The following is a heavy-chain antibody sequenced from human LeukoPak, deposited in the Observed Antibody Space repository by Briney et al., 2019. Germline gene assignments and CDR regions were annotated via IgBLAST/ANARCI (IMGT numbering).Heavy chain of an antibody. CDR3: ARVRDGYKPPKLSSYYYMDV. V-gene: IGHV3-23*01. CDR2: ISGSGGST. J-gene: IGHJ6*03. D-gene: IGHD5-24*01. Sequence: PGGSLRLSCAASGFTFSSYAMSWVRQAPGKGLEWVSAISGSGGSTYYADSVKGRFTISRDNSKNSLYLQMSSLRAEDTAVYYCARVRDGYKPPKLSSYYYMDVWGKGTTVTISS. CDR1: GFTFSSYA.